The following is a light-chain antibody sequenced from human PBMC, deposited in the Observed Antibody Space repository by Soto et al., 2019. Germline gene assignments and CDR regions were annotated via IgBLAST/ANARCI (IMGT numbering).Light chain of an antibody. Sequence: EIELTQSPGALSLSPGERATLSCGASQGVSSSYLAWYQQKPGQAPRLLIYGASTRATGIPYRFSGSGSGTDFTLTIGRLEPEDVAVYYCQQYGSSPRTFGQGTKVEIK. CDR3: QQYGSSPRT. V-gene: IGKV3-20*01. CDR1: QGVSSSY. J-gene: IGKJ1*01. CDR2: GAS.